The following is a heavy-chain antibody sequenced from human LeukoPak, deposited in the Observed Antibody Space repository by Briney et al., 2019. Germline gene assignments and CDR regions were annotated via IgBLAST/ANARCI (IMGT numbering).Heavy chain of an antibody. J-gene: IGHJ4*02. Sequence: GGSLRLSCAASGFTFSSYSMNWVRQAPGKGLEWVSSISSSSSYIYYADSAKGRFTISRDNAKNSLYLQMNSLRAEDTAVYYCARDRYSPYSSGWDLFDYWGQGTLVTVSS. CDR1: GFTFSSYS. D-gene: IGHD6-19*01. CDR3: ARDRYSPYSSGWDLFDY. CDR2: ISSSSSYI. V-gene: IGHV3-21*01.